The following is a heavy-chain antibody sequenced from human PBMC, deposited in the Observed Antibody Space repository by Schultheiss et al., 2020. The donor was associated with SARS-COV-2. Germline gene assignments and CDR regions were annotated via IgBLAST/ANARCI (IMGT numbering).Heavy chain of an antibody. Sequence: GSLRLSCAASGFTFSDYYMSWIRQAPGKGLEWVSYISSSGSTIYYADSVKGRFTISRDNAKNSLYLQMNSLRAEDTAVYYCAREAEKVWLLAYYYYGMDVWGQGTTVTVSS. V-gene: IGHV3-11*01. CDR3: AREAEKVWLLAYYYYGMDV. CDR1: GFTFSDYY. J-gene: IGHJ6*02. CDR2: ISSSGSTI. D-gene: IGHD3-22*01.